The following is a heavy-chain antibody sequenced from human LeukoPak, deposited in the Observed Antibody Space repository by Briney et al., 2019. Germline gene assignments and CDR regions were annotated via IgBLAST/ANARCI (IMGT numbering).Heavy chain of an antibody. CDR2: ISSSSSYI. V-gene: IGHV3-21*01. Sequence: PGGSLRLSCAASGFTFSSYSVNWVRQAPGKGLEWVSSISSSSSYIYYADSVKGRFTISRDNAKNSLYLQMNSLRAEDTAVYYCARETSSGWGRLVWYYGMDVWGKGTTVTVSS. J-gene: IGHJ6*04. CDR1: GFTFSSYS. D-gene: IGHD6-19*01. CDR3: ARETSSGWGRLVWYYGMDV.